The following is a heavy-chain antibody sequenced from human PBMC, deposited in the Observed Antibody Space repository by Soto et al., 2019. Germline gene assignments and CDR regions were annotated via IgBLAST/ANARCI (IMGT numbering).Heavy chain of an antibody. V-gene: IGHV3-23*01. Sequence: GESLKISCAASGFTFSSYAMSWVRQAPGKGLEWVSGVTGSGDNTNYADSVKGRFTISRDNSKNTLYLQINSLRAEDTAVYYCAKADSSGYKYYYGMDVWGQGTTVTVSS. D-gene: IGHD3-22*01. J-gene: IGHJ6*02. CDR1: GFTFSSYA. CDR2: VTGSGDNT. CDR3: AKADSSGYKYYYGMDV.